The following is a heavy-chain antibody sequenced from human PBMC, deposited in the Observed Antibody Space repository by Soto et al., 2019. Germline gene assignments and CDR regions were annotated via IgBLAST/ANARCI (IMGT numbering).Heavy chain of an antibody. V-gene: IGHV4-59*08. CDR2: IYYSGST. CDR1: GGSISSYY. CDR3: ARHNYGSGSTYFDY. J-gene: IGHJ4*02. D-gene: IGHD3-10*01. Sequence: SETLSLTSPVSGGSISSYYWSWIRQPPGKGLEWIGYIYYSGSTNYNPSLKSRVTISVDTSKNQFSLKLNSMTAADTAVYYCARHNYGSGSTYFDYWGQGTLVTVPQ.